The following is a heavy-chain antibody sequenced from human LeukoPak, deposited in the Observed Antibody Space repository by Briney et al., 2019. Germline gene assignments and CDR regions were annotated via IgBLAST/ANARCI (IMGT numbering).Heavy chain of an antibody. CDR1: GGSISSSGYY. Sequence: PSETLSLTCTVSGGSISSSGYYWGWIRQPPGKGLEWIGSIYYSGSTYYNPSLKSRVTISVDTSKNQFSLKLSSVTAADTAVHYCARHAEVQLGVGVDYWGQGTLVTVSS. D-gene: IGHD5-18*01. CDR3: ARHAEVQLGVGVDY. CDR2: IYYSGST. V-gene: IGHV4-39*01. J-gene: IGHJ4*02.